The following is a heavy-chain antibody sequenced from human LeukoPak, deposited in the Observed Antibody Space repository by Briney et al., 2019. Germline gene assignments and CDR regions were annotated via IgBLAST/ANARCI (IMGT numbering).Heavy chain of an antibody. V-gene: IGHV4-61*02. Sequence: ASETLSLTCTVSGGSISSGSYYWSWIRQPAGKGLEWIGRIYTSGSTNYNPSLKSRVTISVDTSKNQFSLKLSSVTAADTAVYYCARLYGSGSYHLDYWGQGTLVTVSS. J-gene: IGHJ4*02. CDR3: ARLYGSGSYHLDY. D-gene: IGHD3-10*01. CDR2: IYTSGST. CDR1: GGSISSGSYY.